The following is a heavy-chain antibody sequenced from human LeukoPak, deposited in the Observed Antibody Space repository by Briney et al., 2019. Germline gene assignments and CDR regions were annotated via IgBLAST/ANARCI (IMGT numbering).Heavy chain of an antibody. Sequence: ASVKVSCKASGYTFDKYGFSWVRQAPGQGLEWMGWISGYNGHTNYAQKFQGRVIMTTETSTTTAYMELRSLRSDDTAVYYCARNWGAGHPINFDYWGQGTLVTVSS. CDR3: ARNWGAGHPINFDY. CDR1: GYTFDKYG. J-gene: IGHJ4*02. CDR2: ISGYNGHT. V-gene: IGHV1-18*01. D-gene: IGHD3-16*01.